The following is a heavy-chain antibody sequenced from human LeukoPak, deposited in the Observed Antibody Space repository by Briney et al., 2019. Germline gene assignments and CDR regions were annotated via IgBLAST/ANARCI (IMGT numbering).Heavy chain of an antibody. CDR2: MNPNSGNT. CDR1: GYTFTSYD. V-gene: IGHV1-8*01. D-gene: IGHD2/OR15-2a*01. Sequence: ASVTVSFKASGYTFTSYDINWVRQATGQGLEWMGWMNPNSGNTGYVQKFQGRVTMTRNTSISTAYMELSSLRSEDTAVYYCARRGDYYFRGFDPWGQGTLVTVSS. J-gene: IGHJ5*02. CDR3: ARRGDYYFRGFDP.